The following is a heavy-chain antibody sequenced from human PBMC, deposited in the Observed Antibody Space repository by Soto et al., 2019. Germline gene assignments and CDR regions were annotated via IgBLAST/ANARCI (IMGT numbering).Heavy chain of an antibody. D-gene: IGHD6-6*01. J-gene: IGHJ2*01. V-gene: IGHV3-13*01. CDR1: GFTFSSSA. CDR3: ALAARRYLYFDL. Sequence: EVKLVESGGGLVQPGGSLRLSCAASGFTFSSSAMHWVRQVTGKGLAWVSAFGTAGDTYYAGSVKGRCTISSENAKNSLYRQMTSLRAGVTAVDYCALAARRYLYFDLMGRYTLVTVSS. CDR2: FGTAGDT.